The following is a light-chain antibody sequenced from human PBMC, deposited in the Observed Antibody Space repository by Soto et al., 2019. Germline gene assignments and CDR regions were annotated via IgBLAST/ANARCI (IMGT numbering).Light chain of an antibody. J-gene: IGKJ1*01. CDR1: QSVSSSY. V-gene: IGKV3-20*01. Sequence: EIALTQSPGTLSLSPGERATLSCRASQSVSSSYLAWYQQKPGQAPRLLIYGASSRATGIPDRFSGSASGTDFTLTISRLEPEDFAVYYCQQYGSSAWTFGQGTKVEIK. CDR2: GAS. CDR3: QQYGSSAWT.